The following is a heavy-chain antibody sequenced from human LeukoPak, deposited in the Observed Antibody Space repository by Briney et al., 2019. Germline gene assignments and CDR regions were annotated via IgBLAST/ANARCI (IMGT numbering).Heavy chain of an antibody. CDR3: ARGGVRFLEWLYNWFDP. V-gene: IGHV1-18*01. Sequence: ASVKVSCKASGYTFTKHGISWVRQAPGQGLEWMGWISAYNGDTYYAQKLQGRVTVTTDTSTSTAYMELRSLRYDDTAVYYCARGGVRFLEWLYNWFDPWGQGTLVTVSS. CDR1: GYTFTKHG. J-gene: IGHJ5*02. D-gene: IGHD3-3*01. CDR2: ISAYNGDT.